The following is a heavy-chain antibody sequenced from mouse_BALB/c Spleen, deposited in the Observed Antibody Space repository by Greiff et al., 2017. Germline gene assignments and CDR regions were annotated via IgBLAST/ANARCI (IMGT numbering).Heavy chain of an antibody. V-gene: IGHV5-17*02. D-gene: IGHD2-3*01. CDR2: ISSGSSTI. CDR1: GFTFSSFG. J-gene: IGHJ2*01. CDR3: AREGRWLLRNSFDY. Sequence: EVQGVESGGGLVQPGGSRKLSCAASGFTFSSFGMHWVRQAPEKGLEWVAYISSGSSTIYYADTVKGRFTISRDNPKNTLFLQMTSLRSEDTAMYYCAREGRWLLRNSFDYWGQGTTLTVSS.